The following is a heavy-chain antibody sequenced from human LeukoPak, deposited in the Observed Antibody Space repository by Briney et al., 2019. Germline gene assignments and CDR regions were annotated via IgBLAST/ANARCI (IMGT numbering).Heavy chain of an antibody. CDR2: ISSSSSYI. CDR3: ARDPTTVATLFYRDGPNWFDP. D-gene: IGHD4-23*01. CDR1: GFTFSSYS. J-gene: IGHJ5*02. Sequence: GGSLRLSCAASGFTFSSYSMNWVRQAPGKGLEWVSSISSSSSYIYYADSVKGRFTISRDNAKNSLYLQMNSLRAEDTAVYYCARDPTTVATLFYRDGPNWFDPWGQGTLVTVSS. V-gene: IGHV3-21*01.